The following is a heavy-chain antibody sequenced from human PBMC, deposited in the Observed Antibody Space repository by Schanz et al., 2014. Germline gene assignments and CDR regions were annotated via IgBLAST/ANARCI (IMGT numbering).Heavy chain of an antibody. V-gene: IGHV3-7*01. Sequence: EVQVLESGEGLVEAGGSLRLSCSASGFTVRTFAMDWVRQAPGKGLEWMANIKQDGSEKYYVDSVKGRFTISRDNAKNSLYLQMNSLTAEDTAVYYCARGVRIDYWGQGTLVTVSS. D-gene: IGHD3-3*01. J-gene: IGHJ4*02. CDR1: GFTVRTFA. CDR3: ARGVRIDY. CDR2: IKQDGSEK.